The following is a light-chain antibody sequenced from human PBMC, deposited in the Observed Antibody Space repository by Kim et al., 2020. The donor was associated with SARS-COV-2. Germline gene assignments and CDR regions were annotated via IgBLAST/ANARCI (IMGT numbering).Light chain of an antibody. CDR3: QVWDSSSDHRV. CDR1: NIGSKS. Sequence: QGRTARITCGGKNIGSKSVHWYQQKPGQAPVLVIYYDSDRPSGIPERFSGSNSGNTATLTISRVEAGDEADYYCQVWDSSSDHRVFGGGTQLTVL. V-gene: IGLV3-21*04. CDR2: YDS. J-gene: IGLJ3*02.